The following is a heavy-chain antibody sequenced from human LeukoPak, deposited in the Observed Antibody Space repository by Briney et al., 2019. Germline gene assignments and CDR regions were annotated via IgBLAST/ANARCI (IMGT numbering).Heavy chain of an antibody. CDR2: INSDGGST. Sequence: GGSLRLSCAASGFTFSSYWMHWVRQAPGKGLVWVSRINSDGGSTSYADSVKGRFTISRDNAKNTLYLQMNSLRAEDTAVYYCARGIAAAGTGYWGQGTLVTVSS. J-gene: IGHJ4*02. CDR1: GFTFSSYW. CDR3: ARGIAAAGTGY. D-gene: IGHD6-13*01. V-gene: IGHV3-74*01.